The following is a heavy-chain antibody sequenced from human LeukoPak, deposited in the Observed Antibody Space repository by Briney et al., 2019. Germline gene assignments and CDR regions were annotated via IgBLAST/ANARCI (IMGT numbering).Heavy chain of an antibody. D-gene: IGHD3-22*01. CDR1: GGSISSSSYY. V-gene: IGHV4-39*01. CDR3: ARRGYDSSGYYRNY. Sequence: PSETLSLTYTVSGGSISSSSYYWGWIRQPPGKGLEWIGSIYYSGSTYYNPSLKSRVTISVDTSKNQFSLKLSSVTAADTAVYYCARRGYDSSGYYRNYWGQGTLVTVSS. J-gene: IGHJ4*02. CDR2: IYYSGST.